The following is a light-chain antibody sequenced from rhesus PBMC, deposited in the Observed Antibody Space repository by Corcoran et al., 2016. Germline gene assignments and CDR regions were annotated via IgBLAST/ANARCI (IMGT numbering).Light chain of an antibody. CDR2: RAS. CDR1: QSLSKY. Sequence: DIQMTQSPSSLSASVGDRVTITCQASQSLSKYLNWYQQKPGKIPKLLIYRASSLQSGIPSRVSGNGSGTDFTLTISSLQPEEFATYYCQQGYIYPVTFGRGTKVELK. J-gene: IGKJ4*01. CDR3: QQGYIYPVT. V-gene: IGKV1S15*01.